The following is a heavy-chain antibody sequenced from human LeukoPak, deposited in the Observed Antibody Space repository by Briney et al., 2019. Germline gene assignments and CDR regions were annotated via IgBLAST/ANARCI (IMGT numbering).Heavy chain of an antibody. Sequence: GGSLRLSCAASGFTFSSYAMHWVRQAPGKGLEWVAVISYDGSNKYCADSVKGRFTISRDNSKNTLYLQMNSLRAEDTAVYYCARVLRATTVPDYWGQGTLVTVSS. CDR1: GFTFSSYA. J-gene: IGHJ4*02. CDR3: ARVLRATTVPDY. CDR2: ISYDGSNK. D-gene: IGHD5-12*01. V-gene: IGHV3-30-3*01.